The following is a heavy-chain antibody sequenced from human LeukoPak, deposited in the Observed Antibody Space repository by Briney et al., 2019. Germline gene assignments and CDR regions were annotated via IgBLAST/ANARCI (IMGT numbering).Heavy chain of an antibody. Sequence: SETLSLTCTVSGASITSYYWSWIRQPPGKGLEWIGYIYYSGSTSYSPSLRSRVTISVDTSKNHLSLKLSSVTAADTAVYYCARTVTAAGTEWLDPWGQGTLVIVSS. V-gene: IGHV4-59*01. CDR2: IYYSGST. J-gene: IGHJ5*02. D-gene: IGHD6-13*01. CDR3: ARTVTAAGTEWLDP. CDR1: GASITSYY.